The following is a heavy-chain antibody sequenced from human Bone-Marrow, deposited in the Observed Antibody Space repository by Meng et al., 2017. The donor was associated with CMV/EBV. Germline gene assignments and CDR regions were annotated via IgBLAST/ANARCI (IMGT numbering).Heavy chain of an antibody. CDR3: ARVKTGYCSSTSCYPPLYGMDV. J-gene: IGHJ6*02. CDR2: MNPNSGNT. Sequence: ASVKVSCKASGYTFTSYDINWVRQATGQGLEWMGWMNPNSGNTGYAQKFQGRVTMTRNTSISTAYMELSSLRSEDTAVYYCARVKTGYCSSTSCYPPLYGMDVWGQGTTVTGS. CDR1: GYTFTSYD. D-gene: IGHD2-2*01. V-gene: IGHV1-8*01.